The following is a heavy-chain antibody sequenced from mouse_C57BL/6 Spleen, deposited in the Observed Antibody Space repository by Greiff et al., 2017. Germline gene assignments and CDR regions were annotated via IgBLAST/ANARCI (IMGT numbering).Heavy chain of an antibody. CDR1: GYTFTNYW. CDR2: IYPGGGYT. V-gene: IGHV1-63*01. Sequence: QVQLQQSGAELVRPGTSVKMSCKASGYTFTNYWIDWAKQRPGHGLEWIGDIYPGGGYTNYNEKFKGKATLTAAKSSSTAYMQFSSLTAEDAAIDHGARRTADYRNDDRFSYAIDYWGQGTSVTVSS. D-gene: IGHD2-14*01. CDR3: ARRTADYRNDDRFSYAIDY. J-gene: IGHJ4*01.